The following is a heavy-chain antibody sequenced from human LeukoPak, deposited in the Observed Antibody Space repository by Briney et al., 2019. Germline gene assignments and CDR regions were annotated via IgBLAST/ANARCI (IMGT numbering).Heavy chain of an antibody. D-gene: IGHD3-3*01. V-gene: IGHV4-59*01. CDR2: IYYSGST. J-gene: IGHJ4*02. Sequence: SETLSLTCTVSGGSISSYYWSWIRQPPGKGLEWIGYIYYSGSTNYNPSLKSRVTISVDTSKSQFSLKLSSVTAADTAVYYCARGNDFWSGYPHHFDYWGQGTLVTVSS. CDR1: GGSISSYY. CDR3: ARGNDFWSGYPHHFDY.